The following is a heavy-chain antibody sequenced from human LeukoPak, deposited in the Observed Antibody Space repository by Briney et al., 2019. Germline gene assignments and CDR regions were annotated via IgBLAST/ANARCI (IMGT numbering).Heavy chain of an antibody. CDR2: IYYSGST. V-gene: IGHV4-59*01. CDR1: GGSISSYY. Sequence: ASETLSLTCTVSGGSISSYYWSWIRQPPGKGLEWIGYIYYSGSTNYNPSLKSRVTISVDTSKNQFSLKLSSVTAADTAVYYCARGVPDYYDSSGYYYDYWGQGTLVTVSS. D-gene: IGHD3-22*01. CDR3: ARGVPDYYDSSGYYYDY. J-gene: IGHJ4*02.